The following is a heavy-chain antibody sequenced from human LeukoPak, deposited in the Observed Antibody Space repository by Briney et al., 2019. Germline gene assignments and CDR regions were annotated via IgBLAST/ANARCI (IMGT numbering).Heavy chain of an antibody. CDR3: AKGADYVVY. J-gene: IGHJ4*02. CDR1: GITLSSYA. CDR2: ISESGAGT. Sequence: PGGSLRLSCAASGITLSSYAMNWVRQAPGKGLEWVSSISESGAGTYYADSVKGRSTISRDNSKNTLYLQMNSLRAEDTAVYYCAKGADYVVYWGQGTLVTVSS. V-gene: IGHV3-23*01.